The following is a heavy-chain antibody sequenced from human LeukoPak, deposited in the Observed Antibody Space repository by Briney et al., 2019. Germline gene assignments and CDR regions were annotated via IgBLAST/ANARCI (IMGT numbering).Heavy chain of an antibody. CDR2: INDSGRT. CDR1: GGSFNNYY. CDR3: ARRWNYGRNYYIDV. J-gene: IGHJ6*03. V-gene: IGHV4-34*01. D-gene: IGHD1-7*01. Sequence: PSETLSLTCAVYGGSFNNYYWSWIRQPPGKGLEWIGEINDSGRTNYNPSLMSRVTVSVDTSKNQFSLRLTSVTATDTAVYYCARRWNYGRNYYIDVWGNGATVSVSS.